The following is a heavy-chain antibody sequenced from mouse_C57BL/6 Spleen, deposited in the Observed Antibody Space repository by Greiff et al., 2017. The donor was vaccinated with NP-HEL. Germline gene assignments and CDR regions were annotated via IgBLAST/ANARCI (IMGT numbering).Heavy chain of an antibody. Sequence: QVQLQQPGAELVRPGSSVKLSCKASGYTFTSYWMHWVKQRPIQGLEWIGNIDPSDSETHYNQKFKDKATLTVDKSSSTAYMQLSSLTSEDSAVYYGAREYDEYDDGGFAYWGQGTLVTVSA. V-gene: IGHV1-52*01. J-gene: IGHJ3*01. CDR3: AREYDEYDDGGFAY. CDR2: IDPSDSET. D-gene: IGHD2-4*01. CDR1: GYTFTSYW.